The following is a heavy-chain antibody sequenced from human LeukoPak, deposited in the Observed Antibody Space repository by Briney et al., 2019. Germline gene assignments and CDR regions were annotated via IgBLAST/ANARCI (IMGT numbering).Heavy chain of an antibody. D-gene: IGHD1-26*01. Sequence: PSETLSLTCAVYGGSFSGYYWSWIRQPPGKGLEWIGEINHSGSTNYNPSLKSRVTISVDTSKNQFSLRLSSVTAADTAVYNCARHSYGRDYWGQGTLVTVSS. CDR2: INHSGST. V-gene: IGHV4-34*01. J-gene: IGHJ4*02. CDR1: GGSFSGYY. CDR3: ARHSYGRDY.